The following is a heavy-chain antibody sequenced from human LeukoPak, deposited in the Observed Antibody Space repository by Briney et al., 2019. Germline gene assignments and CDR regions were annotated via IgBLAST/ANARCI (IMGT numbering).Heavy chain of an antibody. D-gene: IGHD3-16*01. Sequence: SETPSLTCSVSGGSITTGYWTRVRQTPLKGLEWIGYKYDGRPANINPSLRSRATISVDTSKNQFSLQLTSVTAADTAIYYCAKTSRYNYDPFDSWGQGTLVTVSS. CDR2: KYDGRPA. V-gene: IGHV4-59*01. CDR1: GGSITTGY. CDR3: AKTSRYNYDPFDS. J-gene: IGHJ4*02.